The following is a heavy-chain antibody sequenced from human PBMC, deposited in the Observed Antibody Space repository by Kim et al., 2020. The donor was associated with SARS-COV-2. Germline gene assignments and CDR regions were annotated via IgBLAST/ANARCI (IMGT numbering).Heavy chain of an antibody. CDR3: ASGGPVVPAVGSHNFDY. V-gene: IGHV5-10-1*01. CDR2: IDPSDSYT. J-gene: IGHJ4*02. Sequence: GESLKISCQGSGYSFTSYWISWVRQMPGKGLEWMGRIDPSDSYTNYSPSFQGHVTISADKSISTAYLQWSSLKASDTAMYYCASGGPVVPAVGSHNFDYWGQGTLVTVSS. D-gene: IGHD2-2*01. CDR1: GYSFTSYW.